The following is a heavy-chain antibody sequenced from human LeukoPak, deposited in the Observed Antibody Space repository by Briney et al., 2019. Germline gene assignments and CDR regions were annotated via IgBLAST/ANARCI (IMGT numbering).Heavy chain of an antibody. CDR3: AKDYFQRNGLYDASDM. V-gene: IGHV3-23*01. J-gene: IGHJ3*02. CDR1: GFSFNNFA. D-gene: IGHD3-9*01. CDR2: IGGDGGGK. Sequence: GGSLRLSCEASGFSFNNFAMSWVRQAPGKGLEWVSVIGGDGGGKYYADSVKGRFAISRDNSKNTLSLQMNSLRAEDTAVYYCAKDYFQRNGLYDASDMWGQGTMVTVSS.